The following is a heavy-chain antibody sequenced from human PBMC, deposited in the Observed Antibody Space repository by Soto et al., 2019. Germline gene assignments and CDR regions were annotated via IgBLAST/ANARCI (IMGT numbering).Heavy chain of an antibody. Sequence: QVQLVESGGGLVKPGGSLRLSCAASGFTFSDYYMSWIRQAPGKGLEWVSYISSSSSYTNYADSVKGRFTISRDNAKNSLYLQMNSLRAEDTAVYYCARGREYCSSTSCYPYWYGMDVWGQGTTVTVSS. CDR2: ISSSSSYT. D-gene: IGHD2-2*01. CDR3: ARGREYCSSTSCYPYWYGMDV. J-gene: IGHJ6*02. CDR1: GFTFSDYY. V-gene: IGHV3-11*06.